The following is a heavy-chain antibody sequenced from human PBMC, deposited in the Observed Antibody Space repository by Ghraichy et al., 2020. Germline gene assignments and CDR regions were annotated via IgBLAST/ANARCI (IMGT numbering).Heavy chain of an antibody. CDR2: IYYRGST. Sequence: SETLSLTCTVSGAFISSLYCSWIRQPPGKGLEWIGYIYYRGSTIYNPSLKSRVTISVDTSKNQFSLKLSSVTAADTAVYYCARVVGGNNYYYMDVWGKGTTVTVSS. V-gene: IGHV4-59*01. CDR3: ARVVGGNNYYYMDV. CDR1: GAFISSLY. J-gene: IGHJ6*03. D-gene: IGHD1/OR15-1a*01.